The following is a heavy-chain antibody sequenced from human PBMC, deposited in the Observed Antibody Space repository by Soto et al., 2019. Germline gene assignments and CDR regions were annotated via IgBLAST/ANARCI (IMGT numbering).Heavy chain of an antibody. D-gene: IGHD6-19*01. V-gene: IGHV3-23*01. J-gene: IGHJ4*02. Sequence: GSLRLSCAASGFTFSSYAMSWVRQAPGKGLEWVSAISGSGGSTYYADSVKGRFTISRDNSKNTLYLQMNSLRAEDTAVYYCAKRGYSSGWSHYFDYWGQGTLVTVSS. CDR1: GFTFSSYA. CDR2: ISGSGGST. CDR3: AKRGYSSGWSHYFDY.